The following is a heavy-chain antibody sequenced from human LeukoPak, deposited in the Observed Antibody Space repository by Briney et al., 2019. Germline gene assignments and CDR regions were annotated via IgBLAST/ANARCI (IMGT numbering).Heavy chain of an antibody. J-gene: IGHJ4*02. CDR3: ARDGEYNGYDLPHYFDY. CDR1: GFTFNSYV. Sequence: GGSLRLSCAASGFTFNSYVMSWVRQAPGKGLEWVSVIYSGGSTYYADSVKGRFTISRDNAKSSLYLQMNSLRAEDTAVYYCARDGEYNGYDLPHYFDYWGQGTLVTVSS. CDR2: IYSGGST. V-gene: IGHV3-66*01. D-gene: IGHD5-12*01.